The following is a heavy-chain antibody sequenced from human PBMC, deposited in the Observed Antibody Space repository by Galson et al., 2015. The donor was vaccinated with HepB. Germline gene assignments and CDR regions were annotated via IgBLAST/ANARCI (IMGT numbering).Heavy chain of an antibody. CDR1: GFTVSSNY. V-gene: IGHV3-66*01. CDR3: ARGEDYYDSSGYYLDY. D-gene: IGHD3-22*01. J-gene: IGHJ4*02. CDR2: IYSGGST. Sequence: SLRLSCAASGFTVSSNYMSWVRQAPGKGLEWVSVIYSGGSTYYADSVKGRFTISRDNSKNTLYLQMNSLRAEDTAVYYCARGEDYYDSSGYYLDYWGQGTLVTVSS.